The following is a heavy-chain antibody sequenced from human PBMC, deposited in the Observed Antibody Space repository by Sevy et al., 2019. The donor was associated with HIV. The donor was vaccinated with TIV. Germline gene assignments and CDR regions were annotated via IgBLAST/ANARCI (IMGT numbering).Heavy chain of an antibody. CDR2: INPHIGGR. CDR1: GYTFTGYY. D-gene: IGHD2-2*01. Sequence: ASVKVSCKDSGYTFTGYYIHWVRQAPGQGLEWMGWINPHIGGRNFAQKFQGRVTMTRDTSISTAYLDLSRLRSDDTAIYYCARGDSLVVPPATVDYWGQGTLVTVSS. CDR3: ARGDSLVVPPATVDY. V-gene: IGHV1-2*02. J-gene: IGHJ4*02.